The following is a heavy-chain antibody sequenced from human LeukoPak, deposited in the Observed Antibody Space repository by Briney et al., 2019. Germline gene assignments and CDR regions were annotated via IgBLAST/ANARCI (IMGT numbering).Heavy chain of an antibody. Sequence: SETLSLTCTVSGGSISTYYWSWIRQPPGKGLEWIGEINHSGSTNYNPSLKSRVTISVDTSKNQFSLKLSSVTAADTAVYYCASLYCSSTSCYELNWFDPWGQGTLVTVSS. J-gene: IGHJ5*02. D-gene: IGHD2-2*01. CDR3: ASLYCSSTSCYELNWFDP. CDR2: INHSGST. V-gene: IGHV4-34*01. CDR1: GGSISTYY.